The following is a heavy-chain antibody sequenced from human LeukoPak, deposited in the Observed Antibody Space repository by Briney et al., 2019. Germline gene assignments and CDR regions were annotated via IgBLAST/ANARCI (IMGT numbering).Heavy chain of an antibody. Sequence: PGGSLRLSCAASGFTFSSYAMSWVRQAPGKGLEWVSAISGSGGSTYYADSVKGRFTISRDNSKNTLHLQMNSLRAEDTAVYYCAKDMATMVRGVIDYFDYWGQGTLVTVSS. CDR2: ISGSGGST. J-gene: IGHJ4*02. D-gene: IGHD3-10*01. CDR3: AKDMATMVRGVIDYFDY. V-gene: IGHV3-23*01. CDR1: GFTFSSYA.